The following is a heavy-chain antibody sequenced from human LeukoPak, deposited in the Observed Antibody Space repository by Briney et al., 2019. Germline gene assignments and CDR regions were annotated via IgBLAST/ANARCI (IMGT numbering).Heavy chain of an antibody. Sequence: GGSLRLSCAASGFTFDDYAMHWVRQAPGKGLEWVSGISWNSGSIGYADSVKGRFTISRDNAKNSLYLQMNSLRAEDTALYYCAKDKGVGATMNFDYWGQGTLVTVSS. CDR1: GFTFDDYA. CDR3: AKDKGVGATMNFDY. J-gene: IGHJ4*02. CDR2: ISWNSGSI. D-gene: IGHD1-26*01. V-gene: IGHV3-9*01.